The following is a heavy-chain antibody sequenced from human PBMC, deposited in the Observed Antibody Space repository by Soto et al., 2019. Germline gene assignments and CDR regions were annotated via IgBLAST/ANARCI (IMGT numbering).Heavy chain of an antibody. J-gene: IGHJ6*02. CDR1: GGSIISGAYY. Sequence: SETLSLTCTVSGGSIISGAYYWICILHRPGKFLEGIGYIYYSGSTNYNPSLKSRVTISVDTSKNQFSLKLSSVTAADTAVYYCARGPGGGYFDWLLFSGYGMDVWGQGTTVTVSS. V-gene: IGHV4-31*03. CDR3: ARGPGGGYFDWLLFSGYGMDV. CDR2: IYYSGST. D-gene: IGHD3-9*01.